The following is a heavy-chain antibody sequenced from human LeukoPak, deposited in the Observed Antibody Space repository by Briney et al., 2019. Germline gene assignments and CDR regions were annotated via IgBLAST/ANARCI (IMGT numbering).Heavy chain of an antibody. V-gene: IGHV1-69*13. D-gene: IGHD4-17*01. J-gene: IGHJ4*02. CDR1: GGTFSSYA. CDR2: IIPIFGTA. Sequence: GVSVKVSCKASGGTFSSYAISWVRQAPGQGLEWMGGIIPIFGTANYAQKFQGRVTITADESTSTAYMELSSLRSEDTAVYYCARDSGYGDYFDYWGQGTLVTVSS. CDR3: ARDSGYGDYFDY.